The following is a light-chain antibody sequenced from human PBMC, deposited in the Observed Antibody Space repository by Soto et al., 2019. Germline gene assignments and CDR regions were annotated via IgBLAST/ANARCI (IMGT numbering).Light chain of an antibody. Sequence: DIQMTQSPSSLSASAGDRVTITCRASQSISNYLNWYQQKPGKAPKLLIYAASSLQSGVPSRFSGSGSGTEFTLSISSLQPEDFATYYCQQSYSTPYSFGQGTKLEIK. CDR1: QSISNY. J-gene: IGKJ2*03. CDR3: QQSYSTPYS. V-gene: IGKV1-39*01. CDR2: AAS.